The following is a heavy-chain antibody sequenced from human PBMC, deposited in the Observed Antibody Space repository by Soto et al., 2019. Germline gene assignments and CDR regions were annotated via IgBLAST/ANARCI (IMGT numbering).Heavy chain of an antibody. J-gene: IGHJ5*02. CDR2: ISYDENNR. CDR3: ARAMDTAMASKDNWFDP. CDR1: GFTFRSYA. V-gene: IGHV3-30-3*01. Sequence: PGGSLRLSCAASGFTFRSYAMHWVRQAPGKGLEWVAVISYDENNRYYTDSVKGRFTISRDNSKNTLYLQVNSLRAEDTAVYYCARAMDTAMASKDNWFDPWGQGTLVTV. D-gene: IGHD5-18*01.